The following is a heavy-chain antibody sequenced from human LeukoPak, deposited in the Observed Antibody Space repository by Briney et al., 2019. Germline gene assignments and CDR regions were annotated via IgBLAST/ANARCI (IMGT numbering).Heavy chain of an antibody. J-gene: IGHJ4*02. Sequence: GGSLRLSCGASGFTFSTYSMNWVRQAPGKGLEWLSYISASGGTTYYADSVKGRFTISRDNAKNSLYLQMNSLRAEDTAMYYCARSDRGYSYGSFDYWGQGTLFTVSS. CDR1: GFTFSTYS. V-gene: IGHV3-48*01. CDR2: ISASGGTT. D-gene: IGHD5-18*01. CDR3: ARSDRGYSYGSFDY.